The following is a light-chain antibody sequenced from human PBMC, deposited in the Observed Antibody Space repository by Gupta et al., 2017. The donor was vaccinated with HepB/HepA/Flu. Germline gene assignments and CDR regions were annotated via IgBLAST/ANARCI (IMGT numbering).Light chain of an antibody. CDR3: QAWDSSTAGVV. J-gene: IGLJ2*01. CDR2: QDS. CDR1: KLGDKY. V-gene: IGLV3-1*01. Sequence: SYELPQPPPLSVSPGQTASLTRSGDKLGDKYACWYQQKPGQSPVLVIYQDSKRPSGIPERFSGSNSGNTATLTISGTQAMDEADYYCQAWDSSTAGVVFGGGTKLTVL.